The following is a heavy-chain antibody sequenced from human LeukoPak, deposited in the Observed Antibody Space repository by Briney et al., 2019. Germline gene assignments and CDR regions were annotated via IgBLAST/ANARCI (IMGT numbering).Heavy chain of an antibody. CDR1: GFTSSGFW. Sequence: GGSLRLSCAVSGFTSSGFWMSWSRQAPGKGLEWVASINSDGSEGYYADVVKGRFTTSRDNAKNSLYLQINSLRAEDTAVYYCARSSYSSPSSVWGQGTVVTVSS. V-gene: IGHV3-7*03. D-gene: IGHD6-6*01. CDR3: ARSSYSSPSSV. CDR2: INSDGSEG. J-gene: IGHJ3*01.